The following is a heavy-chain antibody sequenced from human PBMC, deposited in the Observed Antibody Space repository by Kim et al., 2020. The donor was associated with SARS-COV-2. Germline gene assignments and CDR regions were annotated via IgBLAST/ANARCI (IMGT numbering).Heavy chain of an antibody. Sequence: SETLSLTCTVSGGSISSYYWSWIRQPPGKGLEWIGYIYYSGSTNYNPSLKSRVTISVDTSKNQFSLKLSSVTAADTAVYYCARVRDEADFWSAAFKASSWHYFDYWGQGTLVTVSS. D-gene: IGHD3-3*01. J-gene: IGHJ4*02. CDR3: ARVRDEADFWSAAFKASSWHYFDY. CDR1: GGSISSYY. CDR2: IYYSGST. V-gene: IGHV4-59*01.